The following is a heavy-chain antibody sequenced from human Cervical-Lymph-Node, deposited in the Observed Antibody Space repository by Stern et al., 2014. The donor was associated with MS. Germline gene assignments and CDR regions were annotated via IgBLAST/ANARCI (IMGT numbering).Heavy chain of an antibody. CDR1: GATFSTNA. CDR2: IVPIFGRA. D-gene: IGHD4-23*01. J-gene: IGHJ5*02. Sequence: VQLVQSGAEVRKPGSSVKVSCKASGATFSTNAISWLRQAPGQGPEWMGAIVPIFGRANYVQKLRGRLTIPADESASTAYMELRSLRSEDTAVYYCAREHHGGNFASWGQGTLVTVSS. CDR3: AREHHGGNFAS. V-gene: IGHV1-69*01.